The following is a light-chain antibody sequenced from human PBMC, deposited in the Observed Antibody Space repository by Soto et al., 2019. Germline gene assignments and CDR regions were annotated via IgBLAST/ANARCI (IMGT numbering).Light chain of an antibody. J-gene: IGKJ2*01. CDR1: QSVSSN. V-gene: IGKV3-15*01. CDR2: GAS. CDR3: QKYNNWHPYT. Sequence: EIVMTQSPATLSVSPGERATLSCRASQSVSSNLAWYQQKPGQAPRLLIYGASTRANGIPARFSGSESGTELTLTISSMQSEEFAVYYCQKYNNWHPYTFGQGTKLEIK.